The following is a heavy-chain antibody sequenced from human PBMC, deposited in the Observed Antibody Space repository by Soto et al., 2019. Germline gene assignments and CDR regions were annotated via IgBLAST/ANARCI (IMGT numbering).Heavy chain of an antibody. D-gene: IGHD1-1*01. J-gene: IGHJ6*02. CDR3: ARAGWGAAGGMDV. V-gene: IGHV1-69*02. CDR1: GYTFDIYT. CDR2: VIPLLAIV. Sequence: QVQVVQSGAEVKKPGSSVKVSCKSSGYTFDIYTVTWVRQAPGQGLEWMGRVIPLLAIVNYAQEFQDRVTITADRSTRTVYMELSSLRSEDTAIDYCARAGWGAAGGMDVWGQGITVTVSS.